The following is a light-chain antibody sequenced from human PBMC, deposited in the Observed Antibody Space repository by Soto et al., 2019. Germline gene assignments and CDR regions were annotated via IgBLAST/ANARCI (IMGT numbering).Light chain of an antibody. CDR3: AAWDDSLNAL. J-gene: IGLJ2*01. Sequence: QSALTQPPSASGTPGQRVTISCSGSSSSIGSNTVNWYQQLPGTAPKLLIYSNNQRPSGVPDRFSGSKSGTSASLAISGLQSEDEADYYCAAWDDSLNALFGGGTKVTVL. V-gene: IGLV1-44*01. CDR1: SSSIGSNT. CDR2: SNN.